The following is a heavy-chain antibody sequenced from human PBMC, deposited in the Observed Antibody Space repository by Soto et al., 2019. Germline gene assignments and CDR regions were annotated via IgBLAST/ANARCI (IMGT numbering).Heavy chain of an antibody. CDR2: ISGSGGST. D-gene: IGHD3-16*01. V-gene: IGHV3-23*01. J-gene: IGHJ5*02. CDR3: AKDAGYDYVWGKSNLFDP. Sequence: PGGSLRLSCAAYGFTFSSYAMSWVRQAPGKGLDWVSAISGSGGSTYYADSVKGRFTISRDNSKNTRYPQMNRLRAEDTAVYYCAKDAGYDYVWGKSNLFDPRGQGTLVTVSS. CDR1: GFTFSSYA.